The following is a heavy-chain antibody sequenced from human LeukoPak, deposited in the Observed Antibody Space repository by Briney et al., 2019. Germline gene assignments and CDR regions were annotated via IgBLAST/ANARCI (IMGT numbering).Heavy chain of an antibody. CDR3: ARRVADIVANALDF. J-gene: IGHJ4*02. D-gene: IGHD5-12*01. CDR1: GFTFSSYA. V-gene: IGHV3-30*04. Sequence: GRSLRLSCAACGFTFSSYAMHWVRQAPGKGLAWVAVISDDGSNKYYADSVKGRFTISRDNSKNTLYLRRNRLNAEDTAVYYCARRVADIVANALDFWGQGTLVTVSS. CDR2: ISDDGSNK.